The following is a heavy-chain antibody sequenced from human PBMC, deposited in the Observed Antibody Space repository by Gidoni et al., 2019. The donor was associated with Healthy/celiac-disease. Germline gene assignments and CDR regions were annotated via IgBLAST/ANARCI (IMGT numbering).Heavy chain of an antibody. CDR3: ARDVDYGDYYYAFDI. J-gene: IGHJ3*02. CDR2: INAGNGNT. CDR1: GYTFTSYA. Sequence: QVQLVQSGAEVKKPGASVKVSCKASGYTFTSYAMHWVRQAPGQRLEWMGWINAGNGNTKYSQKFQGRVTITRDTSASTAYMELSSLRSEDTAVYYCARDVDYGDYYYAFDIWGQGTMVTVSS. V-gene: IGHV1-3*01. D-gene: IGHD4-17*01.